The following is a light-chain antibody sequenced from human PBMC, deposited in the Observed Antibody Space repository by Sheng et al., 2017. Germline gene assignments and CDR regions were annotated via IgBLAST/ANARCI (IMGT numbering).Light chain of an antibody. Sequence: EILMTQSPAILSVVPGESATLSCRASQSIGNNLAWYQQKAGQAPRLLIYGASNRATTVPPRFSGSWSGTEFTLTISSLQSEDAAVYYCQQYDHWPPFTFGQGTKLEI. CDR1: QSIGNN. CDR3: QQYDHWPPFT. V-gene: IGKV3-15*01. CDR2: GAS. J-gene: IGKJ2*01.